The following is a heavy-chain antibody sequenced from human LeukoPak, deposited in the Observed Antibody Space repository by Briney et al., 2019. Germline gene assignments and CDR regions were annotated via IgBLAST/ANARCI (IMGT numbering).Heavy chain of an antibody. D-gene: IGHD5-12*01. CDR2: IRGDGSEN. CDR1: GFTFCRYW. CDR3: ARVGLLATLDS. Sequence: GGSLRLSCAASGFTFCRYWMIWVRQAPGRGLEWVANIRGDGSENYYVDSVKGRFTISRDNAKNSLYLQMNSLRAEDTAVYFCARVGLLATLDSWGQGTLVTVSS. J-gene: IGHJ4*02. V-gene: IGHV3-7*04.